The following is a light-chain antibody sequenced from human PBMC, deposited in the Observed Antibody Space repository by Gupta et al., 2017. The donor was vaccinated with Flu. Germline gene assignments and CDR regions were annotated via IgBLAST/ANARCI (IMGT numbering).Light chain of an antibody. Sequence: TVTTSSTRSRGSIASNDVQWYQQRPGSSPTIVIYGDNQRPSGVPDRFSGSIDSSSTSVSLTSSGLKTEDEAYYYCQYYDSSNVVFGGGTKLTVL. J-gene: IGLJ3*02. CDR2: GDN. CDR3: QYYDSSNVV. CDR1: RGSIASND. V-gene: IGLV6-57*01.